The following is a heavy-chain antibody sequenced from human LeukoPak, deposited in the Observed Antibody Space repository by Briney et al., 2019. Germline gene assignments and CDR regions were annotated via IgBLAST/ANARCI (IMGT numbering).Heavy chain of an antibody. V-gene: IGHV3-21*01. J-gene: IGHJ6*03. CDR2: IGSSSTYI. Sequence: PGWSLRLSCAASGFTFSRYGMNCVRQAPGEGLKWVAWIGSSSTYINYADSVKGRFTISRDNAKNSLYLQINSLRAGDTAVYYCARDSATGRNYYYYMDVWGKGTTVTVSS. CDR3: ARDSATGRNYYYYMDV. D-gene: IGHD3-10*01. CDR1: GFTFSRYG.